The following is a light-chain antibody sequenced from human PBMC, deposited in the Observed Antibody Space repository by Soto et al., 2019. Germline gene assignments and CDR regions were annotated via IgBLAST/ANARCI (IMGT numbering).Light chain of an antibody. CDR1: QSLSSD. V-gene: IGKV3-11*01. J-gene: IGKJ1*01. Sequence: EIVLPQSPATLSLSPGERATLSCRASQSLSSDLAGYQQKPGQAHMLLLPDASNRATGIPARFSDSGSGTEFTLNSRSIAYEKFAVKYCQYSRELGQGKKVEIK. CDR3: QYSRE. CDR2: DAS.